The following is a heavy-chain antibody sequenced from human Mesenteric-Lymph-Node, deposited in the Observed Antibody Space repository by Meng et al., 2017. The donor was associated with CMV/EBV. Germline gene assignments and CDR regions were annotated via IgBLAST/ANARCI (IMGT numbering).Heavy chain of an antibody. J-gene: IGHJ5*02. D-gene: IGHD2-21*02. CDR2: IYHSGST. Sequence: SISSSNWWSWVRQHPGKGLEWIGEIYHSGSTNYNPSLKSRVTISVDKSKNQFSLKLSSVTAADTAVYYCARVVYCGGDCYTPWFDPWGQGTLVTVSS. CDR1: SISSSNW. V-gene: IGHV4-4*02. CDR3: ARVVYCGGDCYTPWFDP.